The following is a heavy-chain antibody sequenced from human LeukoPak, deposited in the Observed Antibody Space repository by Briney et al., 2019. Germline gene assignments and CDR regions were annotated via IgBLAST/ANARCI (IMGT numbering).Heavy chain of an antibody. Sequence: GASVKVSSKASGGTFSSYAISWVRQAPGQGLEWMGGIIPIFGTANYAQKFQGRVTITADESTSTAYMELSSLRSEDTAVYYCASGPGRRFLDYWGQGTLVTVSS. D-gene: IGHD3-10*01. V-gene: IGHV1-69*13. CDR1: GGTFSSYA. CDR2: IIPIFGTA. CDR3: ASGPGRRFLDY. J-gene: IGHJ4*02.